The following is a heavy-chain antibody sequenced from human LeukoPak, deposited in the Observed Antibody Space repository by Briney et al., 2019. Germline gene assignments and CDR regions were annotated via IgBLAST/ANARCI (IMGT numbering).Heavy chain of an antibody. Sequence: SETLSLTCTVSGGSISSYYWSWIRQPPGKGLEWIGYIYYSGSTNYNPSLKSRVTISVDTSKNQFSLKLSSVTAADTAVYYCARVTLTTDWSGYEYNWFDSWGQGTLVTVSS. V-gene: IGHV4-59*01. D-gene: IGHD3-3*01. CDR3: ARVTLTTDWSGYEYNWFDS. J-gene: IGHJ5*01. CDR2: IYYSGST. CDR1: GGSISSYY.